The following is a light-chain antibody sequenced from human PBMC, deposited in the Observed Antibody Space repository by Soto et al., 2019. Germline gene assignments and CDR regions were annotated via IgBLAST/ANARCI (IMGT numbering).Light chain of an antibody. Sequence: QSALTQPPSASGSPGQSVSISCTGTSSDIGAYNYVSWYQQHPGKAPKLLIYEVNYRPSGGSDRFSGSKSGNTASLTVSGLQAEDEADYYCSSYGGTNNLLFGGGTKVTVL. CDR1: SSDIGAYNY. CDR3: SSYGGTNNLL. V-gene: IGLV2-8*01. J-gene: IGLJ2*01. CDR2: EVN.